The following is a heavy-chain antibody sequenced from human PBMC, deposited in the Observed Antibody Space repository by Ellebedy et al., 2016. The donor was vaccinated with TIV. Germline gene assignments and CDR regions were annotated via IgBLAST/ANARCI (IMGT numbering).Heavy chain of an antibody. CDR2: ISGAGGTT. CDR1: GFTFSNAW. J-gene: IGHJ6*02. D-gene: IGHD6-13*01. V-gene: IGHV3-23*01. Sequence: GESLKISCAASGFTFSNAWMSWVRQAPGKGLEWVSSISGAGGTTYCADSMKGRFAISRDNSGNTLYLQMNSLRAVDTAVYYCAKDPYSTWQPYYYYGMDVWGQGTTVIVSS. CDR3: AKDPYSTWQPYYYYGMDV.